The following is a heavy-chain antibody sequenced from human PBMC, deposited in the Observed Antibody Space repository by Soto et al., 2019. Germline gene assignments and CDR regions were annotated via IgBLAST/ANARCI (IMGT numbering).Heavy chain of an antibody. Sequence: SETLSLTCTVSGGSISSSSYYWGWIRQPPGKGLEWIGSIYYSGSTYYNPSLKSRVTISVDTSKNQFSLKLSSVTAADTAVYYCARDAPGVAPYWGQGTLVTVSS. CDR1: GGSISSSSYY. CDR2: IYYSGST. V-gene: IGHV4-39*07. CDR3: ARDAPGVAPY. D-gene: IGHD2-15*01. J-gene: IGHJ4*02.